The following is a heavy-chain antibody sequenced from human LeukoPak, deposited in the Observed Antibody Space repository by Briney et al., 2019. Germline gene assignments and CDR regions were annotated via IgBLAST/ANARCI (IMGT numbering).Heavy chain of an antibody. CDR3: ARGLSESTKFGGY. Sequence: PGRSLRPSCAAYGFTFTSYSMNWVRQAPGKGLGWVSYISSSSSTIYYADSLKGRFTISRDNAKNSLYLQMNSLRDEDTAVYYCARGLSESTKFGGYWGQGTLVTVSS. V-gene: IGHV3-48*02. CDR2: ISSSSSTI. CDR1: GFTFTSYS. D-gene: IGHD3-10*01. J-gene: IGHJ4*02.